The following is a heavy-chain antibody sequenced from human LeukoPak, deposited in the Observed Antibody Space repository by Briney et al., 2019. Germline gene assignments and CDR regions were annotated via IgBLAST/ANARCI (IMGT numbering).Heavy chain of an antibody. D-gene: IGHD6-19*01. CDR1: GGSISISSYY. Sequence: PSETLSLTCTVSGGSISISSYYWGWIRQPPGKGLEWIGSIYYSGSTNYNPSLKSRVTISVDTSKNQFSLKLSSVTAADTAVYYCARRWGLTRRVAGTTLNYWGQGTLVTVSS. J-gene: IGHJ4*02. CDR2: IYYSGST. V-gene: IGHV4-39*07. CDR3: ARRWGLTRRVAGTTLNY.